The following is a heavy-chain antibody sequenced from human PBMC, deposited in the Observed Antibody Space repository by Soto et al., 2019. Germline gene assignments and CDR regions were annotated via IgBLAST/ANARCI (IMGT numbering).Heavy chain of an antibody. J-gene: IGHJ2*01. Sequence: QVQLVQSGAEVKKPGSSVKVSCKASGGTFSSYAISWVRQAPGQGLEWMGGIIPIFGTANYAQKFQGRVTITADESTSTAYMELSSLRSVDTAVYYCARDRQWELLRGYFDLWGRGTLVTVSS. CDR1: GGTFSSYA. CDR2: IIPIFGTA. CDR3: ARDRQWELLRGYFDL. D-gene: IGHD1-26*01. V-gene: IGHV1-69*12.